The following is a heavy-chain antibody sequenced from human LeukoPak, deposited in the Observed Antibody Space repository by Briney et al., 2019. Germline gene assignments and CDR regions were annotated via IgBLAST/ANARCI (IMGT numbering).Heavy chain of an antibody. Sequence: SQTLSLTCTVSGGSISSGGYYWSWIRQHPGKGLEWIGYIHYSGSTYYNPSLKSRVTISVDTSKNQFTLKLSSVTAADTAVYYCARDRRGSTSVRVDRYFDYWGQGTLVTVSS. CDR2: IHYSGST. CDR1: GGSISSGGYY. V-gene: IGHV4-31*03. D-gene: IGHD2-2*01. CDR3: ARDRRGSTSVRVDRYFDY. J-gene: IGHJ4*02.